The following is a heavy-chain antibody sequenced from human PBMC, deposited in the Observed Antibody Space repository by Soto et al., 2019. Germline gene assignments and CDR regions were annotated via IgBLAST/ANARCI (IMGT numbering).Heavy chain of an antibody. V-gene: IGHV3-23*01. CDR2: ISGSGGST. J-gene: IGHJ3*02. Sequence: GGSLRLSCVASGFTFSSYAMSWVRQAPGKGLEWVSAISGSGGSTYYADSVKGRFTISRDNSKNTLYLQMNSLRAEDTAVYYCAKDDDYVWGSYRSRAFDIWGQGTMVTVSS. CDR3: AKDDDYVWGSYRSRAFDI. D-gene: IGHD3-16*02. CDR1: GFTFSSYA.